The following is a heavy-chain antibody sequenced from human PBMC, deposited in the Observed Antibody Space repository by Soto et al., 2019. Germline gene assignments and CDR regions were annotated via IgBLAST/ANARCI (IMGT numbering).Heavy chain of an antibody. D-gene: IGHD2-2*01. CDR1: GGSIRGYY. Sequence: QMQLQESGPGLVKPSETLSLTCTVSGGSIRGYYWSWIRQSAGMGLEWIGRMHTSGSTNYNPSLKSRVTISVDMSKNQTSLKLTSVTAADTALYYCVRASMPKAHFDSWGQGTLVTVSS. J-gene: IGHJ4*02. CDR3: VRASMPKAHFDS. V-gene: IGHV4-4*07. CDR2: MHTSGST.